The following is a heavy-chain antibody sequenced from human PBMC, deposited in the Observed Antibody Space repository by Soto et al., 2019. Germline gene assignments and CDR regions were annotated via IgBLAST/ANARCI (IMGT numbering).Heavy chain of an antibody. CDR1: GGTFSSYT. V-gene: IGHV1-69*04. J-gene: IGHJ6*02. CDR3: ARDKDRLQLGGNYYYILDV. D-gene: IGHD5-12*01. Sequence: SVKVSCKASGGTFSSYTISWVRQAPGQGLDWMGMIIPILGIANYAQKFQGRVTITADESTSTAYMELSGLRSDDTAVYYCARDKDRLQLGGNYYYILDVWGQGTTVTVSS. CDR2: IIPILGIA.